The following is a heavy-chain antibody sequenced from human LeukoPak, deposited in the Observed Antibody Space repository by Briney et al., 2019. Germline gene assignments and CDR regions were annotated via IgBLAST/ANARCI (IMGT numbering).Heavy chain of an antibody. J-gene: IGHJ6*04. CDR2: ISSGGSTI. D-gene: IGHD3-10*02. CDR3: AELGITMIGGV. CDR1: GFTFSTYW. V-gene: IGHV3-48*03. Sequence: GGSLRLSCAPSGFTFSTYWIHWVRRAPGKGLEWVSYISSGGSTIYYADSVKGRFTISRDNAKNSLYLQMNSLRAEDTAVYYCAELGITMIGGVWGKGTTVTISS.